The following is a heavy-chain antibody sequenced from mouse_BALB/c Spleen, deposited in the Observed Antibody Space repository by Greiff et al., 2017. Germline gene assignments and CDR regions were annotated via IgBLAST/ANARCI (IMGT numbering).Heavy chain of an antibody. J-gene: IGHJ2*01. V-gene: IGHV1S137*01. CDR1: GYTFTDYA. Sequence: VQLVESGAELVRPGVSVKISCKGSGYTFTDYAMHWVKQSHAKSLEWIGVISTYYGDASYNQKFKGKATMTVDKSSSTAYMELARLTSEDSAIYYCARGYGGKCDYWGQGTTLTVSS. CDR2: ISTYYGDA. CDR3: ARGYGGKCDY. D-gene: IGHD1-2*01.